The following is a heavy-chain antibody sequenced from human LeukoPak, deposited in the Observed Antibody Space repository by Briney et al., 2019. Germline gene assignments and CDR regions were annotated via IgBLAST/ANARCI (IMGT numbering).Heavy chain of an antibody. J-gene: IGHJ4*02. D-gene: IGHD6-13*01. CDR3: AIVIAAAGTCYFDY. V-gene: IGHV1-3*01. Sequence: ASVKVSCKASGYTFTSYAMHWVRQAPGQRLEWMGWINAGNGNTKYSQKFQGRVTITRDTSASTAYMELSSLRSDDTAVYYCAIVIAAAGTCYFDYWGQGTLVTVSS. CDR1: GYTFTSYA. CDR2: INAGNGNT.